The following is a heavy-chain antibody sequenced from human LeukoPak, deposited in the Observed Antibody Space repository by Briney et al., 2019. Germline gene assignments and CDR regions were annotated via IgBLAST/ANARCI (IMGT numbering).Heavy chain of an antibody. CDR3: ARVSYYDSSPNPRYYYYYYMDV. CDR1: GFTFSSYG. J-gene: IGHJ6*03. V-gene: IGHV3-30*03. D-gene: IGHD3-22*01. CDR2: ISYDGSNK. Sequence: GGSLRLSCAASGFTFSSYGMHWVRQAPGKGLEWVAVISYDGSNKYYADSVKGRFTISRDNSKNTLYLQMNGLRAEDTAVYYCARVSYYDSSPNPRYYYYYYMDVWGKGTTVTVSS.